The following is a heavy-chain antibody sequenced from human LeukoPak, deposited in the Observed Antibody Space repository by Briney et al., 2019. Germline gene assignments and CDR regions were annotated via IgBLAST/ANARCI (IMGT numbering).Heavy chain of an antibody. CDR3: AKGDSFGVVNPPGY. Sequence: GGSLRLSCAASGFTFSSYAMSWVRQAPGKGLEWVSAISGSGGGTYYADSVKGRFTISRDNSKNTLYLQMNSLRAEDTAVYYCAKGDSFGVVNPPGYWGQGTLVTVSS. J-gene: IGHJ4*02. V-gene: IGHV3-23*01. CDR1: GFTFSSYA. D-gene: IGHD3-3*01. CDR2: ISGSGGGT.